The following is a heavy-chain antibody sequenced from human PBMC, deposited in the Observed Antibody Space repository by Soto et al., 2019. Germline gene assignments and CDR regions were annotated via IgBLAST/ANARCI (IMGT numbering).Heavy chain of an antibody. V-gene: IGHV1-18*01. J-gene: IGHJ3*02. CDR2: ISAYNANT. D-gene: IGHD5-18*01. CDR3: ARDTAMVIPERAFDI. Sequence: ASVKVSCKASGYTFISYGITWVRQAPGQGLEWMGWISAYNANTNYAQKLQGRVTMTTDTSTSTAYMELSSLRSEDTAVYYCARDTAMVIPERAFDIWGQGTMVTVSS. CDR1: GYTFISYG.